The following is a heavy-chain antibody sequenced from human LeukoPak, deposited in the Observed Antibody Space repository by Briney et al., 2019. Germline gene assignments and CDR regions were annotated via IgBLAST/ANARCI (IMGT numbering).Heavy chain of an antibody. CDR1: GGSISSGGYY. V-gene: IGHV4-31*03. D-gene: IGHD4-17*01. Sequence: SETLSLTCTVSGGSISSGGYYWSWIRQHPGKGLEWIGYIYYSGSTYYNPSLKSRVTISVDTSKNQFSLKLSSVTAADTAVYYCARGSTAAVDYGMDVWGQGTTVTVSS. CDR2: IYYSGST. J-gene: IGHJ6*02. CDR3: ARGSTAAVDYGMDV.